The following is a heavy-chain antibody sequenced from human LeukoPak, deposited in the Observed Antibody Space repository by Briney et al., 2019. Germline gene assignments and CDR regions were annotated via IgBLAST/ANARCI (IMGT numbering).Heavy chain of an antibody. CDR2: IYYSGST. J-gene: IGHJ4*02. V-gene: IGHV4-59*01. CDR3: ASEVPSITIFGVVIRYFDY. CDR1: GGSISSYY. D-gene: IGHD3-3*01. Sequence: NASETLSLTCTVSGGSISSYYWSWIRQPPGKGLEWIGYIYYSGSTNYNPSLKSRVTISVATSKNQFSLKLSSVTAADTAVYYCASEVPSITIFGVVIRYFDYRGQGTLVTVSS.